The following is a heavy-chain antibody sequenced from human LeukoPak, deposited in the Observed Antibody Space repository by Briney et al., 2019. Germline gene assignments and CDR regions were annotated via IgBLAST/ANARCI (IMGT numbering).Heavy chain of an antibody. V-gene: IGHV1-8*01. CDR2: MNPNSGNT. Sequence: ASVKVSCKASAYTFTSYYINWVRQATGQGLEWMGWMNPNSGNTGYAQKFQGRVTMTRNTSISTAYMELSSLRSEDTAVYYCAGSRGHYYGMDVWGQGTTVTVSS. D-gene: IGHD5/OR15-5a*01. J-gene: IGHJ6*02. CDR3: AGSRGHYYGMDV. CDR1: AYTFTSYY.